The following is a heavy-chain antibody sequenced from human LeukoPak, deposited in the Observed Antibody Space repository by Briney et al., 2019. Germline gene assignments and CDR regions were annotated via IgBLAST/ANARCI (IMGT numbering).Heavy chain of an antibody. CDR1: GFTFSPHA. Sequence: GKSLRLSCAASGFTFSPHAMHWVRQAPGKGLEWVAVIWYDGSNKYYADSVKGRFTISRDNSKNTLYLQMNSLRAEDTAVYYCARGSSGWGVDPWGQGTLVTVSS. D-gene: IGHD6-19*01. CDR2: IWYDGSNK. CDR3: ARGSSGWGVDP. V-gene: IGHV3-33*08. J-gene: IGHJ5*02.